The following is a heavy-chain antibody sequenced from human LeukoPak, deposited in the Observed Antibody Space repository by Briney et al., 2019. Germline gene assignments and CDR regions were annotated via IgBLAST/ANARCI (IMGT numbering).Heavy chain of an antibody. J-gene: IGHJ3*02. CDR3: ARLPRGWADAFDI. Sequence: PSETLSLTCTVSGGSISSSSYYWGWIRQPPGKGLEWIGSIYYSGSTYYNPSLKSRVTISVDTSKNQFSLKLSSVTAADTAVYYCARLPRGWADAFDIWGQGTMVTVSS. CDR1: GGSISSSSYY. V-gene: IGHV4-39*07. D-gene: IGHD6-19*01. CDR2: IYYSGST.